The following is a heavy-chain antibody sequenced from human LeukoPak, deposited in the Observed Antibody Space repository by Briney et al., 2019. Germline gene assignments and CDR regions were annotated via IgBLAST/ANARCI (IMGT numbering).Heavy chain of an antibody. J-gene: IGHJ6*02. V-gene: IGHV4-30-2*01. CDR2: IYQSGST. Sequence: ASETLSLTCTVSGGSISSGGYSWSWVRQPPGKGLGWIGYIYQSGSTYYNPSSKSRATISVDRSKNQFSLKLSSVNAADTAVYSWARVGGYCSGGSCYSDYYGMDVWGQGTTVTVSS. CDR1: GGSISSGGYS. CDR3: ARVGGYCSGGSCYSDYYGMDV. D-gene: IGHD2-15*01.